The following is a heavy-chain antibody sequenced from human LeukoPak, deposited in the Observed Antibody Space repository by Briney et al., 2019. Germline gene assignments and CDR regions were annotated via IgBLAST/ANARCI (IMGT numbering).Heavy chain of an antibody. CDR1: GGTFSSYA. CDR2: IIPIFGTA. CDR3: ARDSQYCTNGVCYKEGFDP. V-gene: IGHV1-69*13. D-gene: IGHD2-8*01. J-gene: IGHJ5*02. Sequence: SVKVSCKASGGTFSSYAISWVRQAPGQGLEWMGGIIPIFGTANYAQKFQGRVTITAGESTSTAYMELSSLRSEDTAVYYCARDSQYCTNGVCYKEGFDPWGQGTLVTVSS.